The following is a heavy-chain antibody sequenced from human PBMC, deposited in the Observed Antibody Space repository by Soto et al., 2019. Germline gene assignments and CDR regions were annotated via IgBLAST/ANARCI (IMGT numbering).Heavy chain of an antibody. V-gene: IGHV4-39*01. J-gene: IGHJ6*02. CDR3: ATTFDSSGYYHNFGMDV. CDR1: GASINTVPYY. D-gene: IGHD3-22*01. Sequence: SETLSLTCTVSGASINTVPYYWGWIRQSPGKGLERIGSVYYSGFTYYNPSLKSRVTISLDTSKNQFSLEVSSVTAADTALYYCATTFDSSGYYHNFGMDVWGQGTTVTVSS. CDR2: VYYSGFT.